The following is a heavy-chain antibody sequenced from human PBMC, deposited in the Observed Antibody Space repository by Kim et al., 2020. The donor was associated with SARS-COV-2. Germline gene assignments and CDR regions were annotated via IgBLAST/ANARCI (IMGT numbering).Heavy chain of an antibody. CDR1: GGSISSGDYY. J-gene: IGHJ4*02. V-gene: IGHV4-30-4*01. CDR2: IYYSGST. CDR3: ARAGVGFWSGFDY. D-gene: IGHD3-3*01. Sequence: SETLSLTCTVSGGSISSGDYYWSWIRQPPGKGLEWIGYIYYSGSTYYNPSLKSRVTISVDTSKNQFSLKLSSVTAADTAVYYCARAGVGFWSGFDYWGQGTLVTVSS.